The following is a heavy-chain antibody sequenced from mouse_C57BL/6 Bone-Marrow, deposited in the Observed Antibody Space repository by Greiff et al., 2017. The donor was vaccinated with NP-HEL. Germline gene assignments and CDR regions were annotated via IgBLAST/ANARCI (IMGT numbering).Heavy chain of an antibody. Sequence: EVKVVESGGDLVRPGGSLKLSCAASGFTFSSYGMPWFRQTPDKRLEWVATISSGGGSTDYPDSVKGRFTISRDNAKNTLYLQMSSLKSEDTAMFYCARHRTVSGYFDVWGTGTTVTVSS. CDR3: ARHRTVSGYFDV. D-gene: IGHD3-3*01. V-gene: IGHV5-6*01. CDR2: ISSGGGST. J-gene: IGHJ1*03. CDR1: GFTFSSYG.